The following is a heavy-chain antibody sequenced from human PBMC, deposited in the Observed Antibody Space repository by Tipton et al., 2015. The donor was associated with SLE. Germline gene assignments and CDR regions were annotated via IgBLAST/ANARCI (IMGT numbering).Heavy chain of an antibody. J-gene: IGHJ4*02. CDR3: VRDVGVEFDY. CDR1: GFTFSSHS. D-gene: IGHD2-21*01. CDR2: ISSSSSYI. V-gene: IGHV3-21*01. Sequence: GSLRLSYAASGFTFSSHSMNWVRQAPGKGLEWVSSISSSSSYIYYADSVKGRFTISRDNSKNTLYLQMKSLRIEDTAVYYCVRDVGVEFDYWGQGALVTVSS.